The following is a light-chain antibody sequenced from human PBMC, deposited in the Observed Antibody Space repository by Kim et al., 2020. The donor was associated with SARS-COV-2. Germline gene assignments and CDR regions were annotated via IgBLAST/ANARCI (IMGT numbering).Light chain of an antibody. V-gene: IGLV3-19*01. Sequence: SSELTQDPAVSVALGQTVRITCQGDSLRSYYASWYQQKPGQAPVLVIYGKNNRPSGIPDRFSGSSSGNTASLTITGAQAEDEADYYYKSRDSSGNHWVFGGWTQLTVL. CDR2: GKN. J-gene: IGLJ3*02. CDR1: SLRSYY. CDR3: KSRDSSGNHWV.